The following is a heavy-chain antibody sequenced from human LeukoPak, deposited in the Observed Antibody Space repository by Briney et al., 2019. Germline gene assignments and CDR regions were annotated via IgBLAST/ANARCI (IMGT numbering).Heavy chain of an antibody. J-gene: IGHJ4*02. Sequence: SETLSLTCTVSSGSISSYYWSWIRQPAGKGLEWIGRISTSGSTNYKSSLKSRVTMSVDTSKNQFSPNLTSVTAADTAMYYCARAVDTTWRYFDYWGQGTLVTVSS. CDR3: ARAVDTTWRYFDY. D-gene: IGHD3-3*01. CDR2: ISTSGST. CDR1: SGSISSYY. V-gene: IGHV4-4*07.